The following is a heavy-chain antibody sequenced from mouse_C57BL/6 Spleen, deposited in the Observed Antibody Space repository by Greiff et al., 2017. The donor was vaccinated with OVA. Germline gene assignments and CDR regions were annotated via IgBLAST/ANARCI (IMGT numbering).Heavy chain of an antibody. J-gene: IGHJ3*01. CDR1: GYTFTDYN. Sequence: EVQLQQSGPELVKPGASVKIPCKASGYTFTDYNMDWVKQSHGKSLEWIGDINPNNGGTIYNQKFKGKATLTVDKSSSTAYMELRSLTSEDTAVYYCARSDPIYDGYYVSAYWGQGTLVTVSA. CDR2: INPNNGGT. CDR3: ARSDPIYDGYYVSAY. V-gene: IGHV1-18*01. D-gene: IGHD2-3*01.